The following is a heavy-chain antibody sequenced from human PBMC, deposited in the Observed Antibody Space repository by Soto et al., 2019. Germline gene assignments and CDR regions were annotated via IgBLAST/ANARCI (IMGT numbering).Heavy chain of an antibody. J-gene: IGHJ6*02. CDR2: ISGSGGST. Sequence: SRISKTKGKGQEWVSTISGSGGSTYYADTAKGRFTISRDNSKNTLYLQMNSLRAEDTAVYYCAKSGDDYGYSYYDYGMDVCGPGITVT. CDR3: AKSGDDYGYSYYDYGMDV. D-gene: IGHD3-22*01. V-gene: IGHV3-23*01.